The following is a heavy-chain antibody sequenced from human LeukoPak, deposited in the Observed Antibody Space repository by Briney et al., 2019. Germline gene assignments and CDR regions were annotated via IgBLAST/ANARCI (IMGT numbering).Heavy chain of an antibody. J-gene: IGHJ3*02. CDR1: GFTFSGSA. CDR2: IRSKANSYAT. CDR3: ARHDRSDAFDI. V-gene: IGHV3-73*01. Sequence: GGSLKLSCAASGFTFSGSAMHWVRQASGKGLEWVGRIRSKANSYATAYAASVKGRFTISRDGSKNTAYLQMNSLKTEDTAVYYCARHDRSDAFDIWGQGTMVTVSS.